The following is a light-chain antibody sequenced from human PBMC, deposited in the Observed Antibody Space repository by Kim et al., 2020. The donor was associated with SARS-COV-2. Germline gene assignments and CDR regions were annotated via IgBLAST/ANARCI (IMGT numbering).Light chain of an antibody. Sequence: GTTVTISCTRSSGSIASNYVQCYQQRPGSAPTTVIYEDNQRPSGVPDRFSGSIDSSSNSASLTIYGLKTEDEADYCCQSYDSSNWVFGGGTQLTVL. CDR3: QSYDSSNWV. J-gene: IGLJ3*02. CDR1: SGSIASNY. CDR2: EDN. V-gene: IGLV6-57*03.